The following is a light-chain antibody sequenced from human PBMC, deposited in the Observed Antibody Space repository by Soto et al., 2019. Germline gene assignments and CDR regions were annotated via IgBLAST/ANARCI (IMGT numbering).Light chain of an antibody. CDR1: QTIDNY. Sequence: DIQLTQSPSSLSASVGDRVTITCRASQTIDNYLHWYQQKPGIAPKLLIYGVSNLQSGVPPRLSGSASGTDFNLTISSLQPEHSATYYCQKSYSLRTFGQGTKVDIK. CDR2: GVS. CDR3: QKSYSLRT. J-gene: IGKJ1*01. V-gene: IGKV1-39*01.